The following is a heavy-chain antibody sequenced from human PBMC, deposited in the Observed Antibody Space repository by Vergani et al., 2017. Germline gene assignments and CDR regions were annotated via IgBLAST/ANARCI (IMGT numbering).Heavy chain of an antibody. CDR1: GFSLSTSGVG. CDR3: AHSRPYYYGSGKNWFDP. V-gene: IGHV2-5*02. CDR2: IYWDDDK. Sequence: QITLKESGPTLVKPTQTLTLTCTFSGFSLSTSGVGVGWIRHPPGTALEWLALIYWDDDKRYSPSLKSRLTITKETYKHQVVLTMTTMDPVDTATYYCAHSRPYYYGSGKNWFDPWGQGTLVTVSS. D-gene: IGHD3-10*01. J-gene: IGHJ5*02.